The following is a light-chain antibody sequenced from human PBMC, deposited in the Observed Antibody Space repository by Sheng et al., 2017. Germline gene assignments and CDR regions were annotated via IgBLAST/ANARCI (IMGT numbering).Light chain of an antibody. J-gene: IGLJ1*01. Sequence: SFELTQPPSVSVSPGQTARITCSGDKLGTRYTCWFQQRPGQSPVLLIYQDTKRPSGIPERFSGSTSGNTATLTISGTQATDEADYYCQAWDRNTYVFGTGTKXTDL. CDR3: QAWDRNTYV. CDR2: QDT. CDR1: KLGTRY. V-gene: IGLV3-1*01.